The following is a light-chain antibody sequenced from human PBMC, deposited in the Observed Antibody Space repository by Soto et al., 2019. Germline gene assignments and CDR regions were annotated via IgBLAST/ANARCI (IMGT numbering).Light chain of an antibody. Sequence: QSVLTQPASVSGSPGQSINISCTGTSSDVGGYNYVSWYQQHPGKAPKLMIYDVSNRPSGVSNRFSGSKSGNTASLTISGLQAEDEADYYCSSYTSSSTNYVFGTGTKVTVL. V-gene: IGLV2-14*01. CDR3: SSYTSSSTNYV. J-gene: IGLJ1*01. CDR2: DVS. CDR1: SSDVGGYNY.